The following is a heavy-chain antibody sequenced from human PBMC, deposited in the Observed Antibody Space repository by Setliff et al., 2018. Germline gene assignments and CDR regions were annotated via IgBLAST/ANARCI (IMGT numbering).Heavy chain of an antibody. D-gene: IGHD4-17*01. CDR2: ITVSGHST. CDR1: AFTFNKYA. V-gene: IGHV3-23*01. J-gene: IGHJ5*02. CDR3: SRDPNGDYVGAFDP. Sequence: GGSLRLSCAASAFTFNKYAITWLRQAPGKGLEWVSSITVSGHSTYADSVKGRFSISRDNSRNILYLQMNSLRAEDTASYFCSRDPNGDYVGAFDPWGQGILVTVSS.